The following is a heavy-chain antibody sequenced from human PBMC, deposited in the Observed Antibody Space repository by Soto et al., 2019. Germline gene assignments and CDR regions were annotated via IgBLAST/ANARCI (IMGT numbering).Heavy chain of an antibody. D-gene: IGHD2-8*01. J-gene: IGHJ4*02. CDR1: GFTFSSYA. Sequence: LRLSCAASGFTFSSYAMSWVRQAPGKGLEWVSAISGSGGSTYYADSVKGRFTISRDNSKNTLYLQMNSLRAEDTAVYYCAKEPRKYCTNGVCSGYWGQGTLVTVSS. V-gene: IGHV3-23*01. CDR2: ISGSGGST. CDR3: AKEPRKYCTNGVCSGY.